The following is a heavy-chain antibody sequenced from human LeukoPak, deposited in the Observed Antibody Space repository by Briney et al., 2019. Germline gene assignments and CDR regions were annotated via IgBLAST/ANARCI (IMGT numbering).Heavy chain of an antibody. D-gene: IGHD4-11*01. Sequence: GGSLRLSCAASGFTFSSYEMNWFRQAPGKGLEWVSYISGSGSIIDYADSVKGRFTISRDNTKNSLYLQMNSLRAEDTATYFCARDAVISTEVLLTAWDYFDCWVHGTRVTVSS. V-gene: IGHV3-48*03. CDR2: ISGSGSII. CDR1: GFTFSSYE. J-gene: IGHJ4*01. CDR3: ARDAVISTEVLLTAWDYFDC.